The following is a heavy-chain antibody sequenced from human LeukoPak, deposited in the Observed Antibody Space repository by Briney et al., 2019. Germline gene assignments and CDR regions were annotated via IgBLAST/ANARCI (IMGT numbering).Heavy chain of an antibody. CDR1: GFTFSSYW. CDR3: ARSRYYFDY. Sequence: GGSLRLSWAASGFTFSSYWMSWVRQAPGKGLEWVAKIKPDGSEKYYVDSVKGRFTISRDNAENSLYLQMNSLRAEDTAVYYCARSRYYFDYWGQGTLVTVSS. J-gene: IGHJ4*02. V-gene: IGHV3-7*01. CDR2: IKPDGSEK.